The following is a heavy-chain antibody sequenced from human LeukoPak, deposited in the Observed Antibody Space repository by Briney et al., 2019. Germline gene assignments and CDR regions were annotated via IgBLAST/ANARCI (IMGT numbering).Heavy chain of an antibody. CDR3: ARDGKWELLHD. V-gene: IGHV1-69*04. CDR1: GGTFSSYA. J-gene: IGHJ4*02. D-gene: IGHD1-26*01. Sequence: SVKVSCKASGGTFSSYAISWVRQAPGQGLEWMGRIIPILGIANYAQKFQGRVTITADKSTSTAYMEPSSLRSEDTAVYYCARDGKWELLHDWGQGTLVTVSS. CDR2: IIPILGIA.